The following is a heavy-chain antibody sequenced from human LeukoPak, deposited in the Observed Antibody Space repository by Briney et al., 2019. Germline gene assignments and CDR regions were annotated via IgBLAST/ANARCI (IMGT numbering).Heavy chain of an antibody. Sequence: ASVKVSCKPSAYTFTGSYIHWVRQAPGQGLEWMGWINPNSGGTNYAQNFQGRVTLTRDTSISTAYMELSSLRSDDTAIYYCARRADYGADWGQGTLVTVSS. J-gene: IGHJ4*02. D-gene: IGHD4-17*01. CDR3: ARRADYGAD. V-gene: IGHV1-2*02. CDR2: INPNSGGT. CDR1: AYTFTGSY.